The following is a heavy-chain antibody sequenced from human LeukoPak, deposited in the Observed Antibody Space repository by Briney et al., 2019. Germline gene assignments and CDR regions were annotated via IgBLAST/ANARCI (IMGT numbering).Heavy chain of an antibody. CDR2: ILYDGSHE. V-gene: IGHV3-30*04. CDR1: GFTFSTYS. Sequence: GGSLRLSCAASGFTFSTYSMHWVRQAPGKGLEWVANILYDGSHEFYADSVKGRFTISRDNSKNTLYLQIDSLRTEDTAVYFCAKEGRWLDSWGQGTLVTVSS. D-gene: IGHD4-23*01. CDR3: AKEGRWLDS. J-gene: IGHJ4*02.